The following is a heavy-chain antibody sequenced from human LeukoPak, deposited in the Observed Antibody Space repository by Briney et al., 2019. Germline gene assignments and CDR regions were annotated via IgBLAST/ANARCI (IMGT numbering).Heavy chain of an antibody. CDR3: ARISLTGYAPISGYFDY. CDR2: IYHSGST. CDR1: GGSISSSNW. J-gene: IGHJ4*02. V-gene: IGHV4-4*02. D-gene: IGHD3-9*01. Sequence: PSETLSLTCAVSGGSISSSNWWTWVRQSPGKGLEWIGEIYHSGSTNYNPSLKSRITISVDKSKNQFSLKLNSVTAADTAVYYCARISLTGYAPISGYFDYWGQGTLVTVSS.